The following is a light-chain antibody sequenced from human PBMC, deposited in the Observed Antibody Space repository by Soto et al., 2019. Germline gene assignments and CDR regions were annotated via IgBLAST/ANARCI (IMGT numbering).Light chain of an antibody. CDR2: DAS. V-gene: IGKV3-11*01. J-gene: IGKJ4*01. Sequence: EIVLTQSPATLSLSPGERATLSCRASQSVSSYLAWYRQKPGQAPRLLIYDASNRATGIPARFSGSGSGTDFTLTISSLEPEDFAVYYCQQRSHWPPLTFGGGTKVE. CDR3: QQRSHWPPLT. CDR1: QSVSSY.